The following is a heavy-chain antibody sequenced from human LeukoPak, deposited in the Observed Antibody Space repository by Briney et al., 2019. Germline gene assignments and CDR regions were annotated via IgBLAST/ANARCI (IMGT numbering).Heavy chain of an antibody. CDR3: ARAGVPVPGTAWFDP. J-gene: IGHJ5*02. V-gene: IGHV3-30*03. CDR2: ISYDGSNK. D-gene: IGHD1-1*01. CDR1: EFILSSYA. Sequence: GGSLRLSCEASEFILSSYAMSWVRQAPGKGLEWVAVISYDGSNKYYADSVKGRFTISRDNSKNTLYLQMNSLRAEDTAVYYCARAGVPVPGTAWFDPWGQGTLVTVSS.